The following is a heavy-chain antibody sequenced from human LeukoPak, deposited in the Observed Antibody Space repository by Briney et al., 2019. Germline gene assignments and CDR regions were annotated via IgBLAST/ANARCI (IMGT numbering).Heavy chain of an antibody. CDR3: AKAAGVAATGTLGYFDS. V-gene: IGHV3-74*01. Sequence: GGSLRLSCAASGFTFSSYWMDWVRQAPGKGLVWVSRINSDGSSTSYADSVKGRFTISRDNSENTLYLQLGSLRAEDTAVYYCAKAAGVAATGTLGYFDSWGQGTLVSVSS. CDR1: GFTFSSYW. CDR2: INSDGSST. D-gene: IGHD6-13*01. J-gene: IGHJ4*02.